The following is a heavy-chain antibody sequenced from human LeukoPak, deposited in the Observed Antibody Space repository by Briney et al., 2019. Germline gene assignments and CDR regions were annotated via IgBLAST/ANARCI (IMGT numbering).Heavy chain of an antibody. CDR1: GFTFSNYA. J-gene: IGHJ4*01. D-gene: IGHD2-8*01. CDR2: IKQDGSEK. V-gene: IGHV3-7*03. Sequence: GGSLRLSCAASGFTFSNYAMSWVRQAPGKGLEWVANIKQDGSEKYYVDSVKGRFTISRDNVKNSLYLQMNSLRPDDTALYYCSTDPRLLIYWGHGTLVTVSS. CDR3: STDPRLLIY.